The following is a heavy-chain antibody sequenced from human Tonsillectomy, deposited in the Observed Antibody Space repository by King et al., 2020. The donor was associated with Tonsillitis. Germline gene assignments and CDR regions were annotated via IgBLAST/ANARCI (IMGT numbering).Heavy chain of an antibody. D-gene: IGHD1-26*01. V-gene: IGHV3-72*01. Sequence: VQLVESGGGLVQPGGSLRLSCVASGFIFSDHFMDWVRQAPGKGLEWVGRSRSKAYSYSTEYAASVKDRFTISRDDSTNSLYLHMNSLKTDDTAFYYCARDARGAIDFWGQGTLVTVSS. CDR1: GFIFSDHF. CDR2: SRSKAYSYST. CDR3: ARDARGAIDF. J-gene: IGHJ4*02.